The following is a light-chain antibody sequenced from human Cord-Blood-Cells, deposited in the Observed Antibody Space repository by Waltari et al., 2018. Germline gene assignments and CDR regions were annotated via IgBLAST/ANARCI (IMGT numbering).Light chain of an antibody. J-gene: IGKJ1*01. CDR3: QQSYSTLWT. Sequence: DIQLTQSPSSLSASVGHRVTITCQASQSISSYLNWYQQKPGKAPKLLIYAASSLQSGVPSRFSGSGSGTDFTLTISSLQPEEFATYYCQQSYSTLWTFGQGTKVEIK. CDR1: QSISSY. CDR2: AAS. V-gene: IGKV1-39*01.